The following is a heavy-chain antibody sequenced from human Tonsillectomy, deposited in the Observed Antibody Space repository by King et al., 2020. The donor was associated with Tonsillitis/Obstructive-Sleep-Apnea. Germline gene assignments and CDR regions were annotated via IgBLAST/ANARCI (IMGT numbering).Heavy chain of an antibody. Sequence: VQLVQSGGGLVKPGGSLRLSCAASGFTFSSYSMNWVRQAPGKGLEWVSSISSSSTYIYYADSVKGRFTISRDNAKNSLYLQMNSLRAEDTAVYYCARSRGDGGNLLYFDYWGQGTLVTVSS. CDR2: ISSSSTYI. J-gene: IGHJ4*02. CDR3: ARSRGDGGNLLYFDY. CDR1: GFTFSSYS. D-gene: IGHD4-23*01. V-gene: IGHV3-21*01.